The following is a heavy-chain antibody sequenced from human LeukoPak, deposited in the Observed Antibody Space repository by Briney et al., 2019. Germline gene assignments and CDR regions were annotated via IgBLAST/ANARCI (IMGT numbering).Heavy chain of an antibody. V-gene: IGHV1-18*01. Sequence: ASVKVSCKASGGTFSSYAISWVRQAPGQGLEWMGWISAYNGNTNYAQKLQGRVTMTTDTSTSTAYMELRSLRSDDTAVYYCARDRIYGSGSYYNVVGWFDPWGQGTLVTVSS. CDR3: ARDRIYGSGSYYNVVGWFDP. CDR2: ISAYNGNT. J-gene: IGHJ5*02. D-gene: IGHD3-10*01. CDR1: GGTFSSYA.